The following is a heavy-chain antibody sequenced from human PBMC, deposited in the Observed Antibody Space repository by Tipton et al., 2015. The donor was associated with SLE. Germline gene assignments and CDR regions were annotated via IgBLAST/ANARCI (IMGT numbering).Heavy chain of an antibody. CDR2: ISSSGSTI. CDR1: GFTFSSYE. J-gene: IGHJ3*02. CDR3: ARDRVRYYGSGSPDAFDI. D-gene: IGHD3-10*01. Sequence: SLRLSCAASGFTFSSYEMNWVRQAPGKGLEWVSYISSSGSTIYYADSVKGRFTISRDNAKNSLYLQMNSLRAEDTAVYSCARDRVRYYGSGSPDAFDIWGQGTMVTVSS. V-gene: IGHV3-48*03.